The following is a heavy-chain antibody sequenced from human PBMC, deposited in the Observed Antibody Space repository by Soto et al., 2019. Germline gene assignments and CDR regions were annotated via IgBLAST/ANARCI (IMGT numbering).Heavy chain of an antibody. CDR2: ISAYNGNT. D-gene: IGHD6-13*01. J-gene: IGHJ6*02. Sequence: VSCKASGYTFTSYGISWVRQAPGQGLEWMGWISAYNGNTNYAQKLQGRVTMTTDTSTSTAYMELRSLRSDDTAVYYCARGSSSSWLDYYHYYGMDVWGQGTTVTVSS. CDR1: GYTFTSYG. CDR3: ARGSSSSWLDYYHYYGMDV. V-gene: IGHV1-18*04.